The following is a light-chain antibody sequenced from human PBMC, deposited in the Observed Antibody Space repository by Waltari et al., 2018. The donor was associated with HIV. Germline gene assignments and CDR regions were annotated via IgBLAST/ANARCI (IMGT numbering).Light chain of an antibody. CDR2: EVS. V-gene: IGLV2-14*01. J-gene: IGLJ1*01. CDR1: SRAIGHYSY. Sequence: QSAPTQPASVSGSPGQSITISCTGTSRAIGHYSYVSWYQQSQGKAPKLMIYEVSNRRSGVSNRFSGSKSGNTASLTISGLQAEDEADYYCSSYISTTTLFGTGTKVTVL. CDR3: SSYISTTTL.